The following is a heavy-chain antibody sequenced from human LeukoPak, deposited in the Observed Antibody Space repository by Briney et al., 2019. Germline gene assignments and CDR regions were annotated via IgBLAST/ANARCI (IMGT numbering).Heavy chain of an antibody. J-gene: IGHJ4*02. D-gene: IGHD3-3*01. Sequence: PSETLSLTCTVSGGSISSSSYYWGWIRQPPGKGLEWIGSIYYSGSTYYNPSLKSRVTISVDTSKNQFSLKLSSVTAAGTAVYYCASKNPYDFWSGYLEDYWGQGTLVTLSS. V-gene: IGHV4-39*01. CDR2: IYYSGST. CDR3: ASKNPYDFWSGYLEDY. CDR1: GGSISSSSYY.